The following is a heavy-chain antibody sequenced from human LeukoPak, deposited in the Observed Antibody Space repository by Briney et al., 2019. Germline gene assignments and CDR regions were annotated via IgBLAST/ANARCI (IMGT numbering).Heavy chain of an antibody. CDR3: ARKPRYYYGSGSNYGMDV. Sequence: SSETLSLTCAVYGGSFSGYYWSWIRQPPGKGLEWIGEINHSGSTNYNPSLKSRVTISVDTSKNQFSLKLSSVTAADTAVYYCARKPRYYYGSGSNYGMDVWGQGTTVTVSS. V-gene: IGHV4-34*01. J-gene: IGHJ6*02. CDR1: GGSFSGYY. D-gene: IGHD3-10*01. CDR2: INHSGST.